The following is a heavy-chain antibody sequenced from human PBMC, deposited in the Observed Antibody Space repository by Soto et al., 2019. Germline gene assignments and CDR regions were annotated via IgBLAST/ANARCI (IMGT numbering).Heavy chain of an antibody. CDR3: ARADDYYYGSGSL. Sequence: ASVKVSCKASGYTFTGFYMHWVRQAPGQGLEWMGWISSDDGGTNYALKFQGRVTMTRDTSISSAYMELSSLRSDDTAVYYCARADDYYYGSGSLWGQGTPVTVSS. V-gene: IGHV1-2*02. CDR2: ISSDDGGT. D-gene: IGHD3-10*01. CDR1: GYTFTGFY. J-gene: IGHJ4*02.